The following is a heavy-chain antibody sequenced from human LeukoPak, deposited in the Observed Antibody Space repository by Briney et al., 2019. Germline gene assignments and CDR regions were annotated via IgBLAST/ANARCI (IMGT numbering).Heavy chain of an antibody. J-gene: IGHJ4*02. D-gene: IGHD5-12*01. CDR1: GGSISSYY. Sequence: PSETLSLTCTVSGGSISSYYWSWIRQPAGKGLEWIGRIYTSGSTNYNPSLKSRVTMSVDTSKNQFSLKLSSVTAADTAVYYCARGTGWLRPYYFDYWGQGTLVTVSS. CDR2: IYTSGST. V-gene: IGHV4-4*07. CDR3: ARGTGWLRPYYFDY.